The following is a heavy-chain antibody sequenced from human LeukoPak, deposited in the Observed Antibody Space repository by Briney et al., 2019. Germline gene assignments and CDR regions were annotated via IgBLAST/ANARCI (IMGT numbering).Heavy chain of an antibody. CDR1: GFTFSGHW. D-gene: IGHD4/OR15-4a*01. CDR3: VRGGANPNFAYMDV. V-gene: IGHV3-74*01. Sequence: GGSLRLSCAASGFTFSGHWMHWVRQVPGKGLVWVSRINTDGRTTNYADSVKGRFTISRDNAKDSLHLQMSSLTPEDTAVYFCVRGGANPNFAYMDVWGNGTTVTVSS. CDR2: INTDGRTT. J-gene: IGHJ6*03.